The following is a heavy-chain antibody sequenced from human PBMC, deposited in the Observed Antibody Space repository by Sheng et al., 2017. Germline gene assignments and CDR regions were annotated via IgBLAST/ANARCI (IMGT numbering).Heavy chain of an antibody. Sequence: QVQLVQSGAEVKKPGASVKVSCKTAGYIFITYYMHWVRQAPGQGLEWMGIINPSGGDTSYAQKFQGRVIVTRDTSTNTVYMEMSSLTSADTAVYYCARADFQYFDNWGQGTLVTVSS. CDR1: GYIFITYY. CDR2: INPSGGDT. CDR3: ARADFQYFDN. V-gene: IGHV1-46*01. J-gene: IGHJ4*02.